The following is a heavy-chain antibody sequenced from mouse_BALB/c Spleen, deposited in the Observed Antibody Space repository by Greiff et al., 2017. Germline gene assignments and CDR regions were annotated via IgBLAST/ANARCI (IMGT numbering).Heavy chain of an antibody. J-gene: IGHJ2*01. D-gene: IGHD2-4*01. CDR2: IYYSGTI. CDR1: GISITTGNYR. CDR3: ARGITDFDY. V-gene: IGHV3-5*02. Sequence: DVQLQESGPGLVKPSQTVSLTCTVTGISITTGNYRWSWIRQFPGNKLEWIGYIYYSGTITYNPSLTSRTTITRDTSKNQFFLEMNSLTAEDTATYYCARGITDFDYWGQGTTLTVSS.